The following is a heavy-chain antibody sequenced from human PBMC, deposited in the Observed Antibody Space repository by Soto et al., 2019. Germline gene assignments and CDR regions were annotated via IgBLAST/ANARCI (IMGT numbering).Heavy chain of an antibody. CDR3: AGRDGGADAFGH. CDR1: GDTFDTYT. J-gene: IGHJ4*03. V-gene: IGHV1-69*12. Sequence: QVQLVQSGTEVRKPGSSVNVSCQASGDTFDTYTFSWVRQATGQGLQWMGEIIPMFRTTNYAPTLQGRLTLTADESTSTVSMDWNSLTLEATAVNYFAGRDGGADAFGHWGQWTMISVSS. D-gene: IGHD1-26*01. CDR2: IIPMFRTT.